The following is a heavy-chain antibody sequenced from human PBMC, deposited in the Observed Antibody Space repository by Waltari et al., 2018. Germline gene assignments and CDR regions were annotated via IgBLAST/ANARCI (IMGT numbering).Heavy chain of an antibody. CDR2: IWYDGSNK. CDR3: ARGQLVPAADDAFDI. D-gene: IGHD2-2*01. V-gene: IGHV3-33*01. J-gene: IGHJ3*02. Sequence: QVQLVESGGGVVQPGRSLRLSCAASGVTFSSYGMHWVRQAPGKGLEWVAVIWYDGSNKYYADSVKGRFTISRDNSKNTLYLQMNSLRAEDTAVYYCARGQLVPAADDAFDIWGQGTMVTVSS. CDR1: GVTFSSYG.